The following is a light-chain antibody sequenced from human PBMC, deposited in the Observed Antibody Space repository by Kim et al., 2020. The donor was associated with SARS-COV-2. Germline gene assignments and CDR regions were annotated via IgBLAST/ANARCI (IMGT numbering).Light chain of an antibody. Sequence: ASVGDGSTTTCRASQSISSWLSWYQQKPGKAPKLLIDTASSLEGGVPSWCSSGGSGTEFTLTISSLQPDDVATYYCQQYNSYSLTFGGGTKVDIK. CDR3: QQYNSYSLT. CDR2: TAS. V-gene: IGKV1-5*03. CDR1: QSISSW. J-gene: IGKJ4*01.